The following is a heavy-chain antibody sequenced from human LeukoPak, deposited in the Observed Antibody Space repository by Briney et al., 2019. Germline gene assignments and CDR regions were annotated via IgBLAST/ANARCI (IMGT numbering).Heavy chain of an antibody. CDR1: GFTFSSYG. CDR3: ATWLVSGSYYSTYFDY. J-gene: IGHJ4*02. V-gene: IGHV3-30*03. Sequence: GGSLRLSCAASGFTFSSYGMHWVRQAPGKGLEWVAVISYDGSNKYYADSVKGRFTISRDNSKNTLYLQMNSLRAEDTAVYYCATWLVSGSYYSTYFDYWGQGTPVTVSS. D-gene: IGHD3-10*01. CDR2: ISYDGSNK.